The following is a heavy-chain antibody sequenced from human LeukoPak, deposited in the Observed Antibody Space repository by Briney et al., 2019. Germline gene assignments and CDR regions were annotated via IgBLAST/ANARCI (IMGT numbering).Heavy chain of an antibody. D-gene: IGHD1-14*01. CDR1: GYTFAGYY. J-gene: IGHJ5*02. V-gene: IGHV1-2*02. CDR2: INPNSGGT. CDR3: ARESGTTYNWFDP. Sequence: ASVKVSCKASGYTFAGYYMHWVRQAPGQGIEWMGWINPNSGGTNYAQKFQGRVTMTRDTSISTAYMELSRLRSDDTAVYYCARESGTTYNWFDPWGQGTLVTVSS.